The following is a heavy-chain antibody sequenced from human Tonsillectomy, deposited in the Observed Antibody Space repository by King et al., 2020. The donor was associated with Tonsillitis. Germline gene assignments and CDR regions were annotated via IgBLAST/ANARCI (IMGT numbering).Heavy chain of an antibody. J-gene: IGHJ4*02. V-gene: IGHV3-64D*06. CDR1: GFTISSYP. Sequence: VQLVESGGGLVQPGGSLRLSCSASGFTISSYPMHWVRQAPGKGLEYVSGISGNGGVTYYADSVKGRFTISRDNSKNTLYLQMSSLRAEDTAVYYCVKGPTVTTNYWGQGTLVTVSS. CDR3: VKGPTVTTNY. D-gene: IGHD4-17*01. CDR2: ISGNGGVT.